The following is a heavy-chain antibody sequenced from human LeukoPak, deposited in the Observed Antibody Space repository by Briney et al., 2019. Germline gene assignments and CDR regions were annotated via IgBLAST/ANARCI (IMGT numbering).Heavy chain of an antibody. CDR1: GFTVSSNY. Sequence: GGSLRLSCAASGFTVSSNYMTWVRQAPGKGLEWVSVIYSGGSTYYADSVKGRFTISRDNSKNTLFLQMNSLRAEDTAVSYCARNFALDYWGQGTLVTVSS. V-gene: IGHV3-53*01. CDR3: ARNFALDY. CDR2: IYSGGST. J-gene: IGHJ4*02.